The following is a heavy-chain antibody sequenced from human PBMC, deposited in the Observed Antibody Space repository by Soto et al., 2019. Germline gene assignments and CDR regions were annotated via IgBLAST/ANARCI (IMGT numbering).Heavy chain of an antibody. CDR2: ITTSTSSNV. CDR3: ALYDALFVDY. J-gene: IGHJ4*02. D-gene: IGHD2-8*01. CDR1: GFSVATYN. V-gene: IGHV3-21*02. Sequence: EVQLVESGGGLVKPGGSLRLSCAASGFSVATYNMNWVRQAPGKGLEWVSSITTSTSSNVYYADSVKGRFTISRDSAKNPLYLQMNSLRAEDTALYFCALYDALFVDYRGQGTLVTVSS.